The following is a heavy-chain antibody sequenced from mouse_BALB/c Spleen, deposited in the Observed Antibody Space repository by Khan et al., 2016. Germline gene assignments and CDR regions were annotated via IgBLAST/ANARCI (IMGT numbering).Heavy chain of an antibody. J-gene: IGHJ3*01. V-gene: IGHV3-2*02. CDR3: ARARYGNTWFAY. Sequence: VQLQQSGPGLVKPSQSLSLTCTVTGYSITSDYAWNWIRQFPGNKLEWMGYISYSGSTSYNPSLKSRISITRDTSKNQFFLQLNSVTTEDTATXYCARARYGNTWFAYWGQGTLVTVSA. CDR1: GYSITSDYA. D-gene: IGHD2-1*01. CDR2: ISYSGST.